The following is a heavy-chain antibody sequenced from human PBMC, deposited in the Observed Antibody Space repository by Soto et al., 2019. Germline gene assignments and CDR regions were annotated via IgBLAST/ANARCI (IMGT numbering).Heavy chain of an antibody. Sequence: QVQLVQSGAEVKKPGSSVKVSCKASGGTFSNSAINWVRQAPGQGLEWVGGIIPIFDITAYAQKFQGRVTITAGRSTNTAYMELRNLSSDDTAVYYCARAQTTVTSSPWFDPWGQGTLVTVSS. D-gene: IGHD4-17*01. CDR1: GGTFSNSA. J-gene: IGHJ5*02. CDR2: IIPIFDIT. V-gene: IGHV1-69*17. CDR3: ARAQTTVTSSPWFDP.